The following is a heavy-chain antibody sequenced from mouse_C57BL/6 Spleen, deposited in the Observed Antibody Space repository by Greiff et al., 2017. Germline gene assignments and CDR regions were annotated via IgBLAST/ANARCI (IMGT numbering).Heavy chain of an antibody. Sequence: EVQLVESGGDLVKPGGSLQLSCAASGFTFSSYGLSWVRQTPDKRLEWVATISSGGSYTYYPDSVKGRFTISRDNAKNTLYLQMSSLKSEDTAMYYCARHDYTWFAYWGQGTLVTVSA. CDR3: ARHDYTWFAY. J-gene: IGHJ3*01. V-gene: IGHV5-6*01. CDR2: ISSGGSYT. D-gene: IGHD2-4*01. CDR1: GFTFSSYG.